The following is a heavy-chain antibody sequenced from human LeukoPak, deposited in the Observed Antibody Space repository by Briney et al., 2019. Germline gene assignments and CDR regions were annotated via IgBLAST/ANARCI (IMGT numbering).Heavy chain of an antibody. Sequence: SVKVSCKASGGTFSSYAISWVRQAPVQGLEWMGGIIPIFGTANYAQKFQGRVTITADESTSTAYMELSSLRSEDTAVYYCASSAPCGGDCYDDYWGQGTLVTVSS. J-gene: IGHJ4*02. D-gene: IGHD2-21*02. V-gene: IGHV1-69*13. CDR1: GGTFSSYA. CDR2: IIPIFGTA. CDR3: ASSAPCGGDCYDDY.